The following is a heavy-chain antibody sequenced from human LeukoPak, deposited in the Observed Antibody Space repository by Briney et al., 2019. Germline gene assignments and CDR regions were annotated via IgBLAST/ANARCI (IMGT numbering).Heavy chain of an antibody. V-gene: IGHV3-9*03. D-gene: IGHD3-22*01. CDR3: AKGGYYYDSSGYYSYDAFDI. Sequence: GGSLRLSCAASGFTFSAYNMNWVRHAPGKGLEWVSGISWNSGSIGYADSVKGRFTISRDNAKNSLYLQMNSLRAEDMALYYCAKGGYYYDSSGYYSYDAFDIWGQGTMVTVSS. J-gene: IGHJ3*02. CDR1: GFTFSAYN. CDR2: ISWNSGSI.